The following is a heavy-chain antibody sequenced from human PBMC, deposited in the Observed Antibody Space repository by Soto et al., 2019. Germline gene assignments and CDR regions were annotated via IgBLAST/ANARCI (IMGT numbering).Heavy chain of an antibody. CDR1: GFTFSSYG. CDR3: ATWFGAFDY. CDR2: ISYDGSNK. J-gene: IGHJ4*02. Sequence: QVQLVESGGGVGQPGRSLRLPGAAFGFTFSSYGIHWVRQAPGKGLVWVAVISYDGSNKYYADSVKGRFTISRDNSKNPLYLQMNSLRAEDTAVYYCATWFGAFDYWGQGTLVTVSS. V-gene: IGHV3-30*03. D-gene: IGHD3-10*01.